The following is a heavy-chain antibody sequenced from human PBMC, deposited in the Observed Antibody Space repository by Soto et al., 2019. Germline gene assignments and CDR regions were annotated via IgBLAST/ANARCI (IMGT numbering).Heavy chain of an antibody. Sequence: QTLSLTCVISGDSVSSNSAAWNWIRQSPSRGLEWLGRTYYRSKWYYDYAVSMRSRITINSDTSKNQFSLQLTSVTPEDTAVYFCARDPDNWFDPWGQGSLVTVSS. J-gene: IGHJ5*02. CDR3: ARDPDNWFDP. CDR2: TYYRSKWYY. V-gene: IGHV6-1*01. CDR1: GDSVSSNSAA.